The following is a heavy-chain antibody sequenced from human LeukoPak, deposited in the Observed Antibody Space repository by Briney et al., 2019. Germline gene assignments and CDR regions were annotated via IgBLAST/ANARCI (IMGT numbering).Heavy chain of an antibody. CDR2: ITSSSSYI. CDR1: GFTFDDYA. CDR3: ARHVVAVGFDY. D-gene: IGHD3-22*01. Sequence: GGSLRLSCAAPGFTFDDYAMHWVRQAPGKGLEWVSSITSSSSYIYYADSVKGRFTISRDNAKNSLYLQMNSLRAEDTAVYYCARHVVAVGFDYWGQGTLVTVSS. V-gene: IGHV3-21*01. J-gene: IGHJ4*02.